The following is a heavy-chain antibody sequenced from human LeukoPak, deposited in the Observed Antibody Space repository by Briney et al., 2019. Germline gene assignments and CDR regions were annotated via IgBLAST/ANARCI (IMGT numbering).Heavy chain of an antibody. D-gene: IGHD2-8*02. Sequence: SETLSLTCAVYGGSFSGYYWSWIRQPPGKGLEWIGEINHSGSTNYNPSLKSRVTISVDTSKNQFYLKLSSVTAADTAVYYCARGLQAYIVLVVYADYYFDYWGQGTLVTVSS. CDR2: INHSGST. V-gene: IGHV4-34*01. CDR1: GGSFSGYY. J-gene: IGHJ4*02. CDR3: ARGLQAYIVLVVYADYYFDY.